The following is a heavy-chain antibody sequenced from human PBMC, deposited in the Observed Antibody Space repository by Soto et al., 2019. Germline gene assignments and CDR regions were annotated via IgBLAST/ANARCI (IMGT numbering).Heavy chain of an antibody. Sequence: GASVKVSCKASGFTFTSYGISWVRQVPGQGLEWMAWISIYNDNTKYAQKFQGRITVTTDTSTSTACMELRSLRSDDTAVYYCARETYYFGSGTYDDGMDVWGQGTTVTVSS. CDR3: ARETYYFGSGTYDDGMDV. CDR2: ISIYNDNT. CDR1: GFTFTSYG. V-gene: IGHV1-18*04. D-gene: IGHD3-10*01. J-gene: IGHJ6*02.